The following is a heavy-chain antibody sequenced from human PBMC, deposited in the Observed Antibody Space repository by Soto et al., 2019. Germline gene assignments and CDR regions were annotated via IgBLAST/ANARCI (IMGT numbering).Heavy chain of an antibody. CDR3: ARDHSSFWYSSAFDY. J-gene: IGHJ4*02. D-gene: IGHD6-25*01. Sequence: EVQLVESGGGLVQPGGSLRLSCAASGFTFSSYWMHWVRQAPGKGLVWVSRINSDGSSTSYADSVKGRFTISRDNAKNTLYLQMNSLRAEDTAVYYCARDHSSFWYSSAFDYWGQGTLVTVSS. CDR2: INSDGSST. V-gene: IGHV3-74*01. CDR1: GFTFSSYW.